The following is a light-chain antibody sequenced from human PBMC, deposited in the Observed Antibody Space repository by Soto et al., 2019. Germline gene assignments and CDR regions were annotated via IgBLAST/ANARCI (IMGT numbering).Light chain of an antibody. CDR3: QQYGSSQYT. CDR1: QRVSSSY. J-gene: IGKJ2*01. V-gene: IGKV3-20*01. CDR2: GAS. Sequence: EIVLTQSPGTLSLSPGERATLSCRASQRVSSSYLAWYQQKPGQAPRLLIYGASSRATGIPDRFSGSGSGTDFTLTISRLETEDFAVYYCQQYGSSQYTFGQGTKLEIK.